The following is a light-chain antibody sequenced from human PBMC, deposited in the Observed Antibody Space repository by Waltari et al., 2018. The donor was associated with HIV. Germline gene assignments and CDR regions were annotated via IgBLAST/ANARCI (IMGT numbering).Light chain of an antibody. J-gene: IGKJ5*01. CDR2: DAF. V-gene: IGKV1-13*02. Sequence: AIQLTQSPSSLSASVGDRVTITCRASQGISSALAWYQQKPGKAPNLLIYDAFSLDSGVPSRFSGSGSGTDFTLTINSLQPEDFATYYCQQFNRYPITFGQGTRLEMK. CDR1: QGISSA. CDR3: QQFNRYPIT.